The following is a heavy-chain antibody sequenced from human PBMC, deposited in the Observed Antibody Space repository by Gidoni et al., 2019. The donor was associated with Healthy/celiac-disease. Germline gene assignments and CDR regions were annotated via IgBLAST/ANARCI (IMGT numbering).Heavy chain of an antibody. CDR3: AKGSNYDFWSGSPVDYDYGMDV. D-gene: IGHD3-3*01. CDR2: IIPILGIA. CDR1: VGTFSSYA. Sequence: QVQLVQSGAEVKKPGSSVKVSCKASVGTFSSYAISWVRQAPGQGLEWMGRIIPILGIANYAQKFQGRVTITADKSTSTAYMELSSLRSEDTAVYYCAKGSNYDFWSGSPVDYDYGMDVWGQGTTVTVSS. J-gene: IGHJ6*02. V-gene: IGHV1-69*09.